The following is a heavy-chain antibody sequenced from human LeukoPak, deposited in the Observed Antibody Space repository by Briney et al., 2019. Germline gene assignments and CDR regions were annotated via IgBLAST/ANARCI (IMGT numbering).Heavy chain of an antibody. D-gene: IGHD6-13*01. CDR1: GGSFSGYY. CDR2: IIHSGST. CDR3: ARRAIAAAGTLEGLDAFDI. J-gene: IGHJ3*02. V-gene: IGHV4-34*12. Sequence: SETLSLTCAVYGGSFSGYYWSWIRQPPGKGLEWIGEIIHSGSTNYNPSLKSRVTISVDTSKNQFSLKLSSVTAADTAVYYCARRAIAAAGTLEGLDAFDIWGQGTMVTVSS.